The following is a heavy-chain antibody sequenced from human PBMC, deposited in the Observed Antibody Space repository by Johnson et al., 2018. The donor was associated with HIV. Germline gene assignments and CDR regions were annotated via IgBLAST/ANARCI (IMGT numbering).Heavy chain of an antibody. J-gene: IGHJ3*02. Sequence: VQLVESGGGLVQPGGSLRLSCAASGFTFSSYAMSWVRQAPGKGLEWVSAISGSGSTIYYADSVKGRFTISRDNAKNSLYLQINSLRAEDTAVYYCARDDTPLIAAAGLDAFDIWGQGTMVTVSS. CDR3: ARDDTPLIAAAGLDAFDI. D-gene: IGHD6-13*01. V-gene: IGHV3-23*04. CDR2: ISGSGSTI. CDR1: GFTFSSYA.